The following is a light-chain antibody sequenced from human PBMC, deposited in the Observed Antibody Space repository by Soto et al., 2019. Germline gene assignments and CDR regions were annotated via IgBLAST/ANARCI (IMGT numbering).Light chain of an antibody. CDR3: SSYTTTATVV. Sequence: QSALTQPPSVSGSPGQSITISCTGTSSDVGNYDYVSWYQQHPGKVPKLIVYEVSNRPSGVSNRFSGSKSGNTASLTISGLQAEDEAEYYCSSYTTTATVVFGGGTKLTVL. CDR2: EVS. V-gene: IGLV2-14*01. J-gene: IGLJ2*01. CDR1: SSDVGNYDY.